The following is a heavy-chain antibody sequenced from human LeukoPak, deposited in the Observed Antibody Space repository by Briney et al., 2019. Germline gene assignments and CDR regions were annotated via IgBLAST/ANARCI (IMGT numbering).Heavy chain of an antibody. CDR2: IEGKTDGGTT. CDR3: TTGYCSSTSCWYYFDY. Sequence: KPGGSLRLSCAASGFTFSNARMSWVRQAPGKGLEWVGRIEGKTDGGTTDYAAPVKGRFTISRDDSKDTLYLQMISLKTEDTAVYYCTTGYCSSTSCWYYFDYWGQGTLVTVSS. V-gene: IGHV3-15*04. CDR1: GFTFSNAR. D-gene: IGHD2-2*01. J-gene: IGHJ4*02.